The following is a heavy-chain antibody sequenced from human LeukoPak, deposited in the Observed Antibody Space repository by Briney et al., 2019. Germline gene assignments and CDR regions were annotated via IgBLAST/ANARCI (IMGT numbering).Heavy chain of an antibody. V-gene: IGHV3-7*03. D-gene: IGHD2-8*01. J-gene: IGHJ4*02. CDR2: IKQDGSEK. CDR3: ARGVYYFDY. CDR1: GFTFSSYW. Sequence: GGSLRLSCAASGFTFSSYWMSWVRQAPGKGLEWVANIKQDGSEKYYVDSVKGRFTISRHNSKNTLYLQMNSLRAEDTAVYYCARGVYYFDYWGQGTLVTVSS.